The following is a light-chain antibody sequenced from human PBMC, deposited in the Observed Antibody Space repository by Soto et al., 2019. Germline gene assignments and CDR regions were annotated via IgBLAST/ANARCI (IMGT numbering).Light chain of an antibody. V-gene: IGKV3D-20*02. CDR3: QQRSNWLWT. Sequence: EIVLTQSPGTLSLSPGERATLSCRASQSVSSSYLVWHQQKPGQAPRLLIYDASNRATGIPARFSGSGSGTDFTLTISSLEPEDFAVYYCQQRSNWLWTFGQGTKVDIK. J-gene: IGKJ1*01. CDR1: QSVSSSY. CDR2: DAS.